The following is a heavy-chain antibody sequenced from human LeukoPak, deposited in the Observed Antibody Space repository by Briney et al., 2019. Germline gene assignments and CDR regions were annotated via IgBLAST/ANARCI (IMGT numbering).Heavy chain of an antibody. V-gene: IGHV4-34*01. CDR3: ARAHDYYDSSGYYYFLGDAFDI. CDR1: GGSFSGYY. D-gene: IGHD3-22*01. Sequence: SETLSLTCAVYGGSFSGYYWSWIRQPPGKGLEWIGEINHSGSTNYNPSLKSRVTISVDTSKNQFSLKLSSVTAADTAVYYCARAHDYYDSSGYYYFLGDAFDIWGQGTMVTVSS. J-gene: IGHJ3*02. CDR2: INHSGST.